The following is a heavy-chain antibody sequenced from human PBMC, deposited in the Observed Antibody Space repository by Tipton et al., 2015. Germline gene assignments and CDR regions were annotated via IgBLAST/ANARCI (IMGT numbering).Heavy chain of an antibody. D-gene: IGHD4-11*01. Sequence: TLSLTCAVSGASIRTVSYYWAWLRQPPGKGVEWIGSVYYNGIAYYNPRLKSRVNISVDTSMTQFSLNLSSVTAVDTAAYYCARYYSNFGSLYYGVDVWGQGTTVTVSS. CDR2: VYYNGIA. CDR3: ARYYSNFGSLYYGVDV. CDR1: GASIRTVSYY. V-gene: IGHV4-39*07. J-gene: IGHJ6*02.